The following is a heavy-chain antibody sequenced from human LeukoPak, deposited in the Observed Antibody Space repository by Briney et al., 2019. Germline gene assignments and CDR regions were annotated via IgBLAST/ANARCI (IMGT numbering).Heavy chain of an antibody. J-gene: IGHJ1*01. D-gene: IGHD3-22*01. V-gene: IGHV3-30*18. Sequence: PGGSLRLSCAASGFTLSNYGMHWVRQAPGKGLEWVAVISNDGSNEYYADSVKGRFTISRDNSKNTLYLQMNSLRAEDTAVYYCAKGSHYYDTSPGDFQHWGQGTLVTVSS. CDR1: GFTLSNYG. CDR2: ISNDGSNE. CDR3: AKGSHYYDTSPGDFQH.